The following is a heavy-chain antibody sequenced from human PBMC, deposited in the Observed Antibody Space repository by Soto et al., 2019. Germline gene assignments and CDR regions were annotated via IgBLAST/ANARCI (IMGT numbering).Heavy chain of an antibody. CDR3: AKEGEHSSGWANFDY. J-gene: IGHJ4*02. Sequence: EVQLLESGGGLVQPGGSLRLSCGASGFTFSSCAMSWVRQAPGNGLEWVSAISGSGISTYYADSVKGRFTISRDNSKNTLYLQMNSLRAEDTAVYYCAKEGEHSSGWANFDYWGQGTLVTVSS. CDR2: ISGSGIST. D-gene: IGHD6-19*01. V-gene: IGHV3-23*01. CDR1: GFTFSSCA.